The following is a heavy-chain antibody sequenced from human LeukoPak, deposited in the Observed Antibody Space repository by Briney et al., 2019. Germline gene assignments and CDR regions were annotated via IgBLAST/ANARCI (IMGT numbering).Heavy chain of an antibody. V-gene: IGHV3-11*04. Sequence: KSGGSLRLSCAASGFTFSDYYMSWIRQAPGKGLEWVSYISSSGSTIYYADSVKGRFTISRDNSKNTLYLQMNSLRAEDTAVYYCARSFGELSQGFDYWGQGTLVTVSS. D-gene: IGHD3-10*01. CDR2: ISSSGSTI. CDR3: ARSFGELSQGFDY. CDR1: GFTFSDYY. J-gene: IGHJ4*02.